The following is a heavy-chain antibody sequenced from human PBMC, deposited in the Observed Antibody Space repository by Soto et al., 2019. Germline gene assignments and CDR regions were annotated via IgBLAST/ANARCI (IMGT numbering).Heavy chain of an antibody. CDR1: GYPFTSYG. J-gene: IGHJ4*02. Sequence: QVQLVQSGAEVKKPGASVKVSCKTSGYPFTSYGINWVRQAPGQGPEWMGWISAYNGKTSYTQKFXAXVXXTTDTSTSTAYMELRSLRSDDTAVYYCARARLIAVTGLLHYWGQGTLVTVSS. V-gene: IGHV1-18*01. D-gene: IGHD6-19*01. CDR3: ARARLIAVTGLLHY. CDR2: ISAYNGKT.